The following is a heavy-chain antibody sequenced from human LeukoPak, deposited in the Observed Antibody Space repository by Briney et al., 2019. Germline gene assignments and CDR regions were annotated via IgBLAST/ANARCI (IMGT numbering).Heavy chain of an antibody. V-gene: IGHV1-69*01. J-gene: IGHJ3*02. CDR1: GGTFSSYA. Sequence: SVKASCKASGGTFSSYAISRVRQAPGQGLEWMGGIIPIFGTANYAQKFQGRVTITADESTSTAYMELSSLRSEDTAVYYCARDRKLLLDAFDIWGQGTMVTVSS. CDR2: IIPIFGTA. CDR3: ARDRKLLLDAFDI. D-gene: IGHD3-22*01.